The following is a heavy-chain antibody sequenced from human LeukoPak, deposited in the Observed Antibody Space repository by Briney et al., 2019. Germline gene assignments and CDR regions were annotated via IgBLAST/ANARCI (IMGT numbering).Heavy chain of an antibody. J-gene: IGHJ4*02. D-gene: IGHD1-26*01. V-gene: IGHV3-30*03. Sequence: GGSLRLSCAASGFTFSSYGMHWVRQAPGKGLEWVAVISYDGSNKYYADSVKGRFTISRDNSKNTLYLQMNSLRAEDTAVYYCARPPVVGATVYYFDYWGQGTLVTVSS. CDR1: GFTFSSYG. CDR3: ARPPVVGATVYYFDY. CDR2: ISYDGSNK.